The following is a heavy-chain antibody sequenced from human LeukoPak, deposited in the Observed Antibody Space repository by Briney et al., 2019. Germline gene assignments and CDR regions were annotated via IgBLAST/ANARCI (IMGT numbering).Heavy chain of an antibody. CDR1: GFIFSSYT. V-gene: IGHV3-21*01. D-gene: IGHD3-3*01. CDR3: TRDPILEWSIYSFDY. J-gene: IGHJ4*02. CDR2: LSSGVGHT. Sequence: PGGSLRLSCAASGFIFSSYTMNWVRQAPGKGREWVSSLSSGVGHTLHTDSVRGRFTDSRDGANTSLYLPMNSLRDEGTAVYYCTRDPILEWSIYSFDYWGQGTLVTVSS.